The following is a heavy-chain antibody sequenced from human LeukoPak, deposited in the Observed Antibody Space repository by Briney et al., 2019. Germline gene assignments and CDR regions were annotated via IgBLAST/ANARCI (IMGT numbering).Heavy chain of an antibody. CDR1: GGTFSSYT. CDR3: ARDREGGSYDHYFDY. Sequence: SVKVSCKASGGTFSSYTISWVRQTPGQGLEWMGRIIPILGIANYAQKFQGRVTITADKSTSTAYMELSSLRSEDTAVYYCARDREGGSYDHYFDYWGQGTLVTVSS. D-gene: IGHD5-18*01. V-gene: IGHV1-69*04. J-gene: IGHJ4*01. CDR2: IIPILGIA.